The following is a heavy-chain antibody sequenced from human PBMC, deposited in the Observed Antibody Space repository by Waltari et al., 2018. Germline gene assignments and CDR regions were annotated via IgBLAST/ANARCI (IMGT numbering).Heavy chain of an antibody. V-gene: IGHV4-31*03. J-gene: IGHJ4*02. Sequence: QVQLQESGPGLVKPSQTLSLTCTVSSGSISSGGYYWSWIRQHPGKGLEWIGYFYYSGSTYYNPSLKSRVTISVETSKNQFSLKLSSVTAADTAVYYCARYYSSGWYDVADWGQGTLVTVSS. CDR1: SGSISSGGYY. CDR3: ARYYSSGWYDVAD. CDR2: FYYSGST. D-gene: IGHD6-19*01.